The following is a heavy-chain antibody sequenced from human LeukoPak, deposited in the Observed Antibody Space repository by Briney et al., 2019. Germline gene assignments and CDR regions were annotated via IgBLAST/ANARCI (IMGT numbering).Heavy chain of an antibody. D-gene: IGHD2-2*01. CDR1: GGSISSGSYY. V-gene: IGHV4-61*02. Sequence: SETLSLTCTVSGGSISSGSYYWSWIRQPAGKGLEWIGRIYTSGSTNYNPSLKSRVTISVGTSKNQFSLKLSSVTAADTAVYYCARDHIVVVPAAIYNWFDPWGQGTLVTVSS. CDR3: ARDHIVVVPAAIYNWFDP. J-gene: IGHJ5*02. CDR2: IYTSGST.